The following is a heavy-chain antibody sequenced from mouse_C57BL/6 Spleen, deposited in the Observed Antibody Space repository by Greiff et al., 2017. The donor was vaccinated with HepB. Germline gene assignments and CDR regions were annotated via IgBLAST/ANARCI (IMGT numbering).Heavy chain of an antibody. CDR3: ARGALIYSNYGYFDV. CDR1: GYTFTSYW. V-gene: IGHV1-72*01. CDR2: IDPNSGGT. Sequence: QVQLKQPGAELVKPGASVKLSCKASGYTFTSYWMHWVKQRPGRGLEWIGRIDPNSGGTKYNEKFKSKATLTVDKPSSTAYMQLSSLTSEDSAVYYCARGALIYSNYGYFDVWGTGTTVTVSS. D-gene: IGHD2-5*01. J-gene: IGHJ1*03.